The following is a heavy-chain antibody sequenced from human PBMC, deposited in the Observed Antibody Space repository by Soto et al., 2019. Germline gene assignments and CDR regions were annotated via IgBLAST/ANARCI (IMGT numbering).Heavy chain of an antibody. V-gene: IGHV4-39*01. CDR1: GGSISSSSYY. J-gene: IGHJ6*03. Sequence: SETLSLTCTVSGGSISSSSYYWGWIRQPPGKGLEWIGSIYYSGSTYYNPSLKSRVTISVDTSKNQFSLNLSSVTAADTAVYYCARRRITGTIYMDVWGKGTTVTVSS. CDR3: ARRRITGTIYMDV. CDR2: IYYSGST. D-gene: IGHD1-7*01.